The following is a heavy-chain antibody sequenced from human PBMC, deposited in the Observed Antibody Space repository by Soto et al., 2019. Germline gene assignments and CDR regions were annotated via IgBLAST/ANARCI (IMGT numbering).Heavy chain of an antibody. D-gene: IGHD1-26*01. J-gene: IGHJ4*02. CDR3: ARGGSDYTDFDY. Sequence: SETLSLTCTVSGGSISSYYWSWIRQPPGKGLEWIGYIYYSGSTNCNPSLKSRVTISVDTSKNQFSLKLSSVTAADTAVYYCARGGSDYTDFDYWGQGTLVTVSS. V-gene: IGHV4-59*01. CDR2: IYYSGST. CDR1: GGSISSYY.